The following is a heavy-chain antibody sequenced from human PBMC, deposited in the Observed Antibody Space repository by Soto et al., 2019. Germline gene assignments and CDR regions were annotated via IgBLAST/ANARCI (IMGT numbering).Heavy chain of an antibody. CDR3: AHRQAQGIGLAGTFDS. Sequence: QITLKESGPTLVKPTQTLTLTCTFSGFSFSTTGVGVGWIRQPPGKAPEWLALIYWDDDKRYSPSLKSRLTITKDTSKNQVVLTMTNMDPVDTATYYCAHRQAQGIGLAGTFDSWGQGTLVTVSS. CDR1: GFSFSTTGVG. J-gene: IGHJ4*02. CDR2: IYWDDDK. D-gene: IGHD6-19*01. V-gene: IGHV2-5*02.